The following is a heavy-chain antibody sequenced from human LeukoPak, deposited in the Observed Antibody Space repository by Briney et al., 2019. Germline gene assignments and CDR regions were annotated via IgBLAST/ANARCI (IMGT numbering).Heavy chain of an antibody. J-gene: IGHJ4*02. V-gene: IGHV3-30*18. CDR1: GFTFSDYG. D-gene: IGHD3-10*01. CDR2: ISYDGGNK. Sequence: PGGSLRLSCAASGFTFSDYGMHWVRQAPGKGLEWVALISYDGGNKFYADSVRDRFTISRDNSKNTLFLQMNSLRIGDTAVYYCAKVFEVRGARRPKDYWGQGTLVIVSS. CDR3: AKVFEVRGARRPKDY.